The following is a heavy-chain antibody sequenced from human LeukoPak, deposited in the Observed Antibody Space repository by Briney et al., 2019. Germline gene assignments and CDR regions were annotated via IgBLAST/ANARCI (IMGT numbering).Heavy chain of an antibody. J-gene: IGHJ4*02. D-gene: IGHD2-2*01. CDR1: GYTLTDYY. V-gene: IGHV1-2*06. CDR2: IIPNSGGT. CDR3: STEDKYCSSANCGVF. Sequence: ASVKVSCKASGYTLTDYYIHXVRQXPGQGXXWXGLIIPNSGGTTYQQXFQGRVTMTRDTSISTFYMELSSLRPDDTAVYYCSTEDKYCSSANCGVFWGQGTLVTVSS.